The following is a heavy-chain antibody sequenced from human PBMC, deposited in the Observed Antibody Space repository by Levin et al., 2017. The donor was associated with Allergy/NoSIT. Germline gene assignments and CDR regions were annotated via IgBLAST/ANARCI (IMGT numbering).Heavy chain of an antibody. CDR3: ARALRGYSYGQKYWYFDL. CDR1: GFTFSSYW. D-gene: IGHD5-18*01. J-gene: IGHJ2*01. Sequence: PGGSLRLSCAASGFTFSSYWMHWVRQAPGKGLVWVSRINSDGSSTSYADSVKGRFTISRDNAKNTLYLQMNSLRAEDTAVYYCARALRGYSYGQKYWYFDLWGRGTLVTVSS. V-gene: IGHV3-74*01. CDR2: INSDGSST.